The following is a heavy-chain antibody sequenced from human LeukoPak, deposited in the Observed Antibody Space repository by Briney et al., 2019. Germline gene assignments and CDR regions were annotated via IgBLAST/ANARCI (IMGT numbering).Heavy chain of an antibody. J-gene: IGHJ3*02. D-gene: IGHD2-15*01. Sequence: GASVKVSCKASGYTFTGYYMHWVRQAPGQGLEWMGRINPNSGGTNYAQKFQGRVTMTRDTSISTAYMELSRLRSDDTAVYYCARLPTYSPDAFDIWGQGTMVTVSS. CDR3: ARLPTYSPDAFDI. CDR2: INPNSGGT. CDR1: GYTFTGYY. V-gene: IGHV1-2*06.